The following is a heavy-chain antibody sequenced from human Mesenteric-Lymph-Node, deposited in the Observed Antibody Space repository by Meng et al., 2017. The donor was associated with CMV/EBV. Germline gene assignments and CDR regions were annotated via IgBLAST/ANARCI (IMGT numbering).Heavy chain of an antibody. CDR1: GFIFSDFE. V-gene: IGHV3-7*04. CDR3: ARVLSGSFPGSQYFDR. Sequence: GESLKISCAASGFIFSDFEMNWVRQAPGKGLEWVANIKQDGSENYFVDSLKGRFTISRDNPKNSLYQQMNSLRAEDTAVYYCARVLSGSFPGSQYFDRWGQGTLVTVSS. J-gene: IGHJ5*02. CDR2: IKQDGSEN. D-gene: IGHD1-26*01.